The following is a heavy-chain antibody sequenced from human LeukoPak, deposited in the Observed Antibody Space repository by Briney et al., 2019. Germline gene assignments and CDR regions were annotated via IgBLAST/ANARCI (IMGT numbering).Heavy chain of an antibody. CDR2: INNDGSTT. J-gene: IGHJ4*02. CDR1: GFTFSNYW. Sequence: GGSLRLSCAASGFTFSNYWMHWVRQTPGKGLVWVSRINNDGSTTSYADSVKGRFTISRDNAKNTLYLQMNSPRAEDTAVYYCARRAGGYSHPYDYWGQGILVTVSS. D-gene: IGHD4-23*01. CDR3: ARRAGGYSHPYDY. V-gene: IGHV3-74*01.